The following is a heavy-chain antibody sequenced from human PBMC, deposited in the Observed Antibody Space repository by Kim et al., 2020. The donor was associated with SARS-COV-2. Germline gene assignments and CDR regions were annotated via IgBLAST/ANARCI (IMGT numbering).Heavy chain of an antibody. Sequence: ASVKVSCKASGYTFTNYGISWVRQAPGQGLEWMGWISAYNGNTNYAQNLQGRVTMTTDKSTSTVYMELRSLRSDDTAVYYCARDRDCGGDCYPDAFDIWGQGTMVTVSS. CDR2: ISAYNGNT. V-gene: IGHV1-18*01. D-gene: IGHD2-21*02. CDR3: ARDRDCGGDCYPDAFDI. J-gene: IGHJ3*02. CDR1: GYTFTNYG.